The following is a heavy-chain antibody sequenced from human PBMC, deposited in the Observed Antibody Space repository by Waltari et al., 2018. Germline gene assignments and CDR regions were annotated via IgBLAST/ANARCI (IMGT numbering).Heavy chain of an antibody. D-gene: IGHD2-21*01. Sequence: QVQLQESGPGLVKPSETLSLTCTVSGGSISSYYWRWLRQPHGKGLELIGYISYSGRTNYNPSLKIRVTISVDTSKNQFSLKLSSVTAADTAVYYCAKTTRIAIFNYYYYMDVWGKGTTVTVSS. CDR1: GGSISSYY. V-gene: IGHV4-59*01. J-gene: IGHJ6*03. CDR3: AKTTRIAIFNYYYYMDV. CDR2: ISYSGRT.